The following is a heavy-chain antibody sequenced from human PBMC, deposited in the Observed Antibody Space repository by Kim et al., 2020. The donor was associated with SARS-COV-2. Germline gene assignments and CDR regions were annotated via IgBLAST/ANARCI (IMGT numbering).Heavy chain of an antibody. J-gene: IGHJ2*01. Sequence: KGRFTISRDNAKNSRYLQMSTLRAEDTAVYYCARGSYYDSSGYHNWYFDLWGRGTLVTVSS. V-gene: IGHV3-11*06. D-gene: IGHD3-22*01. CDR3: ARGSYYDSSGYHNWYFDL.